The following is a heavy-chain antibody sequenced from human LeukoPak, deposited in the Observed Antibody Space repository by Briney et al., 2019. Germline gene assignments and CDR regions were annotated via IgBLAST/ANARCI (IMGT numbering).Heavy chain of an antibody. CDR2: IDWDDDK. V-gene: IGHV2-70*04. CDR1: GFSLSTSGMR. Sequence: SGPALVKPTQTLTLTCTFSGFSLSTSGMRVSWIRQPPGKALEWLARIDWDDDKFYSTSLKTRLTISKDTSKNQVVLTMTSMDPVDTATYYCARAMVRGVLDYWGQGTLVTVSS. J-gene: IGHJ4*02. CDR3: ARAMVRGVLDY. D-gene: IGHD3-10*01.